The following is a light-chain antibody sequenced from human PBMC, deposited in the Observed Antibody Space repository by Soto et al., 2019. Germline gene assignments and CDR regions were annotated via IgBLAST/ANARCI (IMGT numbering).Light chain of an antibody. V-gene: IGKV3-15*01. CDR3: QQYNEWPPLT. Sequence: IGVSQSPSTLSVSPGERATLSCRASQSVSGNLAWYQQKPGQAPRLLIYDTSTRATDIPARFSGSGSGTEFTLTIGNLQSEDFAVYYCQQYNEWPPLTFGGGTKVAIK. CDR1: QSVSGN. CDR2: DTS. J-gene: IGKJ4*01.